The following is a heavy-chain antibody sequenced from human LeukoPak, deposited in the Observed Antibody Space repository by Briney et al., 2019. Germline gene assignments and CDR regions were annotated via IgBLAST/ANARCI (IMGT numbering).Heavy chain of an antibody. CDR3: AIMHPYYDGSGYWVQ. J-gene: IGHJ4*02. CDR2: ISTSGGST. CDR1: GFTFSSYA. Sequence: GESLRLSCAASGFTFSSYAMSWVRQAPGKGLEWVSGISTSGGSTSYADSVKGRFTISRDNPRNTLYMQMNSLRAEDTAVYYCAIMHPYYDGSGYWVQWGQGTLVTVSS. V-gene: IGHV3-23*01. D-gene: IGHD3-22*01.